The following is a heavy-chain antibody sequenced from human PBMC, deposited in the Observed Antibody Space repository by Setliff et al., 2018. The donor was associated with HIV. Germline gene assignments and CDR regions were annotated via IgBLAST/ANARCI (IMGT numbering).Heavy chain of an antibody. CDR3: ARSKYSWFDP. V-gene: IGHV4-4*02. Sequence: SETLSLTCAVSGASINSPNWWTWVRQSPGKGLEWIGYIYYSGSTNYNPSLKSRVTISVITSKNQFSLKLSSVTAADTAVYYCARSKYSWFDPWGQGTLVTVSS. D-gene: IGHD4-4*01. J-gene: IGHJ5*02. CDR1: GASINSPNW. CDR2: IYYSGST.